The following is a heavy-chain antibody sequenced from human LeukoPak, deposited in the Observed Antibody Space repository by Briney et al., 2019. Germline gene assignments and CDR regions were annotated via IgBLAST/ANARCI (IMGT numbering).Heavy chain of an antibody. D-gene: IGHD4-17*01. CDR2: ISSSGSTI. CDR1: GFTFSSYA. CDR3: AMGGDYYGMDV. V-gene: IGHV3-48*03. Sequence: GRSLRLSCAASGFTFSSYAMHWVRQAPGKGLEWVSYISSSGSTIYYADSVKGRFTISRDNAKNSLYLQMNSLRAEDTAVYYCAMGGDYYGMDVWGQGTTVTVSS. J-gene: IGHJ6*02.